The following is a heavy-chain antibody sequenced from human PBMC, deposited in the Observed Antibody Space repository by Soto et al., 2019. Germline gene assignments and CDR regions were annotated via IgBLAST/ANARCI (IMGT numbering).Heavy chain of an antibody. D-gene: IGHD2-15*01. CDR1: GGSISSYY. V-gene: IGHV4-59*01. Sequence: PSETLSLTCTVSGGSISSYYWSWIRQPPGKGLEWIGYIYYSGSTNYNPSLKGRVTISVDTSKNQFSLKLSSVTAADTAVYYCARSPIDCSGGSCYSAPDYWGQGTLVTVSS. CDR2: IYYSGST. J-gene: IGHJ4*02. CDR3: ARSPIDCSGGSCYSAPDY.